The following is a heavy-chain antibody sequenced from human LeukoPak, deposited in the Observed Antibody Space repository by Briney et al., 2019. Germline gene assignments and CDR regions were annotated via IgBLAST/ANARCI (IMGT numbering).Heavy chain of an antibody. CDR2: IAYDGTKK. CDR1: GFTFTSYG. J-gene: IGHJ5*02. V-gene: IGHV3-33*05. CDR3: AKDLAPGGHYDSRAHQGAVYFDP. Sequence: PGGSLRLSCAVSGFTFTSYGFHWVRQAPGKGLEWVAVIAYDGTKKFYADSVKGRFTISRDNSMNMVYLEMSSLRAEDTALYYCAKDLAPGGHYDSRAHQGAVYFDPWGEGTLVIVSS. D-gene: IGHD4-17*01.